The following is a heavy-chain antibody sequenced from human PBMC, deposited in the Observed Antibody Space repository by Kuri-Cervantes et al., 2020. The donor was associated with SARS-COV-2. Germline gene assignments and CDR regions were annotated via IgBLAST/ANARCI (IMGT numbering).Heavy chain of an antibody. J-gene: IGHJ4*02. Sequence: SETLSLTCTVSGGSISSYYWSWIRQPAGKGLEWIGRIYTSGSTNYNPSLKSRVTMSVDTSKNQFSLKLSSVTAADTAVYYCARSWEDYYGSGSYPTFDYWGQGNLVNGAS. V-gene: IGHV4-4*07. CDR3: ARSWEDYYGSGSYPTFDY. D-gene: IGHD3-10*01. CDR1: GGSISSYY. CDR2: IYTSGST.